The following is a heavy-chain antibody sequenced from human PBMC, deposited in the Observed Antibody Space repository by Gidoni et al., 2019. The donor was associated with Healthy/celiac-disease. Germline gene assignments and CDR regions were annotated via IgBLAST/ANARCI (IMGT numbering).Heavy chain of an antibody. CDR2: IRGSGGST. CDR1: GFPFSSYA. D-gene: IGHD6-19*01. CDR3: AKDLFAVAGTSY. J-gene: IGHJ4*02. Sequence: EVQLLESGGGLVQPGGSLRLSFAASGFPFSSYAMSWVRQAPGKGLEWVSAIRGSGGSTYYADSVKGRFTISRDNSKNTLYLQMNSLRAEDTAVYYCAKDLFAVAGTSYWGQGTLVTVSS. V-gene: IGHV3-23*01.